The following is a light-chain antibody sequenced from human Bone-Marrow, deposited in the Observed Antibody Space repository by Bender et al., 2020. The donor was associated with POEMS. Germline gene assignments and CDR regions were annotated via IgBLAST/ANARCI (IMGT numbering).Light chain of an antibody. CDR3: GTWDSSLSAWV. CDR2: ENN. V-gene: IGLV1-51*02. CDR1: SFNIGNNY. Sequence: QSVLTQPPSLSAAPGQKVTISCSGSSFNIGNNYVSWYQQLPGTAPKLLLYENNKRPSGIPDRFSGYKSDTSATLGITGLQTGDEADYYCGTWDSSLSAWVFGGGTKVTVL. J-gene: IGLJ3*02.